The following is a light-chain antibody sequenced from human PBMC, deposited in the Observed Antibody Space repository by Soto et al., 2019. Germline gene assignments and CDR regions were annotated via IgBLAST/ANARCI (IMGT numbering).Light chain of an antibody. J-gene: IGKJ1*01. CDR2: GAS. CDR1: QTINNN. Sequence: VVVPAPAPLAVSSGGRRTLSCRASQTINNNVAWYQLKDGQVPRLVIYGASTRATDIPARFSGSGSGTEFTLTISSLQSEDFAEYHCQQYNNWPQTFGQGTKGDIK. V-gene: IGKV3-15*01. CDR3: QQYNNWPQT.